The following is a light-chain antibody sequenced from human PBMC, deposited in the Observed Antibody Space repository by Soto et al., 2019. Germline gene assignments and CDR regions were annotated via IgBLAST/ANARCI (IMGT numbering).Light chain of an antibody. CDR1: QGISSW. CDR3: QQTNIFPYT. CDR2: AAS. Sequence: DIQLPQSPSSVSASLGDRVNVIXRASQGISSWLAWYQQKPGKAPKLLIYAASTLQGAVPSRFSGRGSGTDFSLTISSLQPEDFATYYCQQTNIFPYTFGQGTKVDI. J-gene: IGKJ2*01. V-gene: IGKV1D-12*01.